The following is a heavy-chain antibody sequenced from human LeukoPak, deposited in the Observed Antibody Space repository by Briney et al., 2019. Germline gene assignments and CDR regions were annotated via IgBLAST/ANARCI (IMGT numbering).Heavy chain of an antibody. CDR2: ISGSGGST. CDR3: AKAGCSSTSCYFSS. D-gene: IGHD2-2*01. J-gene: IGHJ4*02. CDR1: GFTFSSYA. Sequence: GGSLRLSCAASGFTFSSYAMSWVRQAPGKGLEWVSAISGSGGSTYYADSVKGRFTISRDNSKNALYLQMNSLRAEDTAVYYCAKAGCSSTSCYFSSWGQGTLVTVSS. V-gene: IGHV3-23*01.